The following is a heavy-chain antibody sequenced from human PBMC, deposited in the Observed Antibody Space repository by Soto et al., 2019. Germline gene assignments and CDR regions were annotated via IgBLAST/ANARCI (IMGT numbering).Heavy chain of an antibody. CDR2: ISYDGSNK. D-gene: IGHD6-19*01. V-gene: IGHV3-30*18. CDR1: GFTFSSYG. CDR3: AKGGIAVAGTPIDY. J-gene: IGHJ4*02. Sequence: PGGSLRLSCAASGFTFSSYGMHWVRQAPGKGLEWVAVISYDGSNKYYADSVKGRFTISRDNSKNTLYLQMNSLRAEDTAVYYCAKGGIAVAGTPIDYWGQGTLVTVSS.